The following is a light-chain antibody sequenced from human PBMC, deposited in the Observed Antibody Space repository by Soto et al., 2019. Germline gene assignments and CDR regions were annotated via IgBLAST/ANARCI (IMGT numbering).Light chain of an antibody. J-gene: IGKJ1*01. CDR3: QQYYRPWT. V-gene: IGKV4-1*01. Sequence: DIVMTQSPDSLAVSLGERATINCKSSQSVLYSSNTKNYLAWYQQKLGQPPKLLIYWASTRESGVPDRCSGSGSGTDFTLTISSLQADDVAVYYCQQYYRPWTFGQGTKVEIK. CDR1: QSVLYSSNTKNY. CDR2: WAS.